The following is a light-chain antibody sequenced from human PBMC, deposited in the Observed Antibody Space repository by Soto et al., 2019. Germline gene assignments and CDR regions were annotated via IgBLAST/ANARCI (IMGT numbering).Light chain of an antibody. CDR3: QQYDSVLGT. V-gene: IGKV1-5*01. CDR2: DAS. Sequence: DIQMTRSPATLCASVGGSVTIPCRASQSISHWLAWYQQKPGKAPKFLIYDASSLESGVPSRFSGSGSGTEFTLTISSLQPDDFATYYCQQYDSVLGTFGPGTKVDIK. J-gene: IGKJ1*01. CDR1: QSISHW.